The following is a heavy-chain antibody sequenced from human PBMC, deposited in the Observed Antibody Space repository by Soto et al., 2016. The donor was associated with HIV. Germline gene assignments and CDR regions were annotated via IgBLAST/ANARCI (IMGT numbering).Heavy chain of an antibody. Sequence: EVQLVESGGGFTQPGGSLRLSCAASGFTFSSYAMSWVRQAPGKGLEWVSAISGSGGSTYYADSVKGRFTISRDNSKNTLYLQMNSLRAEDTAVYYCAKGQYSGYDYFDYWGQGTLVTVSS. J-gene: IGHJ4*02. CDR1: GFTFSSYA. CDR2: ISGSGGST. D-gene: IGHD5-12*01. CDR3: AKGQYSGYDYFDY. V-gene: IGHV3-23*04.